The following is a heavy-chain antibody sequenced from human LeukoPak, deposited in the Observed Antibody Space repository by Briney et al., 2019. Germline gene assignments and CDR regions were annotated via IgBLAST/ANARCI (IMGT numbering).Heavy chain of an antibody. CDR3: ARDPPFVSGSHIDI. CDR1: GGSISSSGYY. CDR2: IYYSGST. D-gene: IGHD2-15*01. J-gene: IGHJ3*02. V-gene: IGHV4-39*07. Sequence: SETLSLTCTVSGGSISSSGYYWGWLRQPPGKGLEWIGSIYYSGSTYYNPSLKSRVTISVDTSKNQFSLKLSSVTAADTAVYYCARDPPFVSGSHIDIWGQGTMVTVSS.